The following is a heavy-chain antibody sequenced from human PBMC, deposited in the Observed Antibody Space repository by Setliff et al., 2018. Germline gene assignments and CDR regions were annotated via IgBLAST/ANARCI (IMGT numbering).Heavy chain of an antibody. CDR2: INHSGSP. J-gene: IGHJ4*02. CDR3: RVWVDMIEVDS. CDR1: GESFSNNY. Sequence: PSETLSLTCSVYGESFSNNYWSWIRQPPGKGLEWIGEINHTGSPNWIGEINHSGSPNYNPSLKSRVTMSVDTSKNQFSRKLTSVTAADTAVYYCRVWVDMIEVDSWAQGTLVTVSS. V-gene: IGHV4-34*01. D-gene: IGHD3-22*01.